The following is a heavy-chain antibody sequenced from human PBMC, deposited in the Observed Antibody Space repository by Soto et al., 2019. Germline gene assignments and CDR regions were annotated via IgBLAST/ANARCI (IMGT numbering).Heavy chain of an antibody. CDR1: GYTFTDYF. J-gene: IGHJ5*02. D-gene: IGHD3-22*01. CDR2: INPKSGGT. Sequence: GASVKVSCKTSGYTFTDYFIHWVRQAPGQGLEWMGWINPKSGGTNYAQRFQGRVTMTRDTSISTVYMDLSGLRSDDTATYHCVKTYDGSGQPSHYFDPWGQGTPVTVSS. V-gene: IGHV1-2*02. CDR3: VKTYDGSGQPSHYFDP.